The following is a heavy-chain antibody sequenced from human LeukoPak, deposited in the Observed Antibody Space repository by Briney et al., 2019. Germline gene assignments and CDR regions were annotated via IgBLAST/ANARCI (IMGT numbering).Heavy chain of an antibody. CDR1: GGSISSYY. Sequence: PSETLSLTCTVSGGSISSYYWSWIRQPPGKGLEWIGYIYYSGSTNYNPSLKSRVTISVDTSKNQFSLKLSSVTAADTAVYYCARLVSGIAAAGRTYDAFDIWGQGTMVTVSS. V-gene: IGHV4-59*08. CDR3: ARLVSGIAAAGRTYDAFDI. CDR2: IYYSGST. D-gene: IGHD6-13*01. J-gene: IGHJ3*02.